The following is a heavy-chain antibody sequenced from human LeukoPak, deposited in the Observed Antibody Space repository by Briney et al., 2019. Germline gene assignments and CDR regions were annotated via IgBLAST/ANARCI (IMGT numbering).Heavy chain of an antibody. CDR2: ISGGGDAT. J-gene: IGHJ4*02. V-gene: IGHV3-23*01. Sequence: GGSLRLSCAASDFSFITYAMSWVRQAPGKGLEWVSTISGGGDATYYADSVRGRFTIYRDNFRNTLYLQMNRLRVEDAALYYCARAPVTSCRGAFCYPFDLWGQGVLVTVSS. CDR3: ARAPVTSCRGAFCYPFDL. CDR1: DFSFITYA. D-gene: IGHD2-21*01.